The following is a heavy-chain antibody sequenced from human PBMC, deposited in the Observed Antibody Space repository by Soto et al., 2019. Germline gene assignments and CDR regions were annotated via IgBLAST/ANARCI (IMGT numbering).Heavy chain of an antibody. J-gene: IGHJ1*01. D-gene: IGHD3-22*01. CDR1: GFTFSSYA. CDR3: ARDRSVVVIEYFQH. CDR2: ISYDGSNK. V-gene: IGHV3-30-3*01. Sequence: PGGSLRLSCAASGFTFSSYAMHWVRQAPGKGLEWVAVISYDGSNKYYADSVKGRFTISRDNSKNTLYLQMNSLGAEDTAVYYCARDRSVVVIEYFQHWGQGTLVTV.